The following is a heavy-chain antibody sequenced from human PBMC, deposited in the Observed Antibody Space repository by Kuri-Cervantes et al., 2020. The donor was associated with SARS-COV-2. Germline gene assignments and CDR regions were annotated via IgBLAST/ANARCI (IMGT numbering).Heavy chain of an antibody. J-gene: IGHJ4*02. CDR1: GGSISSHY. D-gene: IGHD3-22*01. Sequence: GSLRLSCTASGGSISSHYWSWIRQPPGKGLEWIGYVYSSGSTNYSPSLKSRVTMSMDKSKNQFSLKLTSVTATDTAVYYCTRAGYDNGGYYYSFDFWGQGTLVTVSS. V-gene: IGHV4-59*11. CDR2: VYSSGST. CDR3: TRAGYDNGGYYYSFDF.